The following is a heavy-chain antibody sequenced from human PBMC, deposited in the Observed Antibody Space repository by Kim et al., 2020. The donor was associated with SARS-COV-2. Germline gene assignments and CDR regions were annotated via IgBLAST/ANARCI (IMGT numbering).Heavy chain of an antibody. D-gene: IGHD4-17*01. J-gene: IGHJ4*02. Sequence: SLKGRVTIAVDTPKNRFSLKLSSVTAADTAVYYCARATSDYGDTGGYFDYWGQGTLVTVSS. V-gene: IGHV4-31*02. CDR3: ARATSDYGDTGGYFDY.